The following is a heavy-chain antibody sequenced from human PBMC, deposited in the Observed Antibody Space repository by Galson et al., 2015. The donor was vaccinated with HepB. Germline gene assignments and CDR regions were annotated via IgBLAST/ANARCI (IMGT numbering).Heavy chain of an antibody. J-gene: IGHJ6*02. CDR3: ARGPRKGYCSSTSCYAHLYYYYYGMDV. Sequence: ETLSLTCAVYGGSFSGYYWSWIRQPPGKGLEWIGEINHSGSTNYNPSLKSRVTISVDTSKNQFSLKLSSVTAADTAVYYCARGPRKGYCSSTSCYAHLYYYYYGMDVWGQGTTVTVSS. V-gene: IGHV4-34*01. CDR2: INHSGST. CDR1: GGSFSGYY. D-gene: IGHD2-2*01.